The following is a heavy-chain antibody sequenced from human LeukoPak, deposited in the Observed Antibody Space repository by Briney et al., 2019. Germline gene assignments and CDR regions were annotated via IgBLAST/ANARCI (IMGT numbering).Heavy chain of an antibody. CDR3: ARGDYNPFYFDY. CDR1: GYSFTTYW. V-gene: IGHV5-51*01. Sequence: WEYLKISCKGSGYSFTTYWIGWVRHMPGKGLEWMGIIYPGDSETRHSPSFQGQVTISADKSISTAYLQCSSLKASDTAMYFCARGDYNPFYFDYWGQGTLVTVSS. CDR2: IYPGDSET. J-gene: IGHJ4*02. D-gene: IGHD4-11*01.